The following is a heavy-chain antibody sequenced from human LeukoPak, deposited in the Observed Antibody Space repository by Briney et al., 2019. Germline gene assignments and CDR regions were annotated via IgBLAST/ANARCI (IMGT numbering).Heavy chain of an antibody. CDR2: IYTTGST. CDR3: ARTLYYGDFADDAFDI. D-gene: IGHD4-17*01. CDR1: GGSISSYY. Sequence: SETLSLTWTVSGGSISSYYWNWIRQPAGKGLEWIGRIYTTGSTNYNPSLKSRVTMSVDTSKSQFSLKLSSVTAADTAMYYCARTLYYGDFADDAFDIWGKGTMVTVSS. J-gene: IGHJ3*02. V-gene: IGHV4-4*07.